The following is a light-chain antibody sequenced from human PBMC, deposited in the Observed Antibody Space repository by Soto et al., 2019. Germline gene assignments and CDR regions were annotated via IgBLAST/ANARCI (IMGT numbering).Light chain of an antibody. CDR2: GAT. Sequence: EIVLTQAPGTLSLSPGERGTLSCRATQGVSSGYLAWYQQKPGQAPRLLIYGATGRATGIPDRFSGSGSGTDFTLTISRLEPEDSAVYYCQQYGSSPITFGQGPRLEIK. V-gene: IGKV3-20*01. CDR1: QGVSSGY. CDR3: QQYGSSPIT. J-gene: IGKJ5*01.